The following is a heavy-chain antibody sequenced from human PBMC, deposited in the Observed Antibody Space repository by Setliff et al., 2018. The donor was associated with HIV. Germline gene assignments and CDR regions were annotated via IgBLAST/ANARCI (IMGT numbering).Heavy chain of an antibody. CDR3: ARSAYDSSGLPY. Sequence: PSETLSLTCNVSGGSISSGSYFWGWIRQSPGKGLEWIGSFHYSGSASYNPSLRTRATISVDTSKNRFSLKLTSVTAADTAVYYCARSAYDSSGLPYWGQGTLVTVSS. CDR2: FHYSGSA. CDR1: GGSISSGSYF. J-gene: IGHJ4*02. D-gene: IGHD3-22*01. V-gene: IGHV4-39*01.